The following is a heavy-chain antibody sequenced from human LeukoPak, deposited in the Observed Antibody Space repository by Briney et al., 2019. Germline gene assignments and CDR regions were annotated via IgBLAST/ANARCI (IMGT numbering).Heavy chain of an antibody. Sequence: GGSLRLSCSASGFTFSSYAMHWVRQAQGKGLEYVSAISSNGGSTYYADSVKGRFTISRDNSKNTLYLQMSSLRAEDTAVYYCVKDPVVAATRGYYYGMDVWGKGTTVTVSS. D-gene: IGHD2-15*01. J-gene: IGHJ6*04. CDR1: GFTFSSYA. CDR3: VKDPVVAATRGYYYGMDV. V-gene: IGHV3-64D*06. CDR2: ISSNGGST.